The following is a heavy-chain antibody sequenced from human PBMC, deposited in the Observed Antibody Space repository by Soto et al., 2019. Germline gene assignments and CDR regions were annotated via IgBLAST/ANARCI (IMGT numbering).Heavy chain of an antibody. V-gene: IGHV4-31*03. D-gene: IGHD2-15*01. J-gene: IGHJ5*02. CDR1: GGSISSGGYY. Sequence: QVQLQESGPGLVKLSQTLSLTCTVSGGSISSGGYYWSWIRQHPGKGLEWIGYMYYSGSTYYNPSLKSRVTMSLDTSKNQFSLKLSSVTAADTAVYYCARLGYCSDTDCGPAGPWGQGILATVSS. CDR3: ARLGYCSDTDCGPAGP. CDR2: MYYSGST.